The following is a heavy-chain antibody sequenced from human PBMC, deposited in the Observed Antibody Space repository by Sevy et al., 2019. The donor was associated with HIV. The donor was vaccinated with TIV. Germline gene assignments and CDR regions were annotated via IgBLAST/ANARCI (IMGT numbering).Heavy chain of an antibody. CDR3: ARKQFVLPFDY. Sequence: GGSLRLSCAASGFTFSDYAIHWVRRAPDKGLEWLAVISYHGRNQFYADSVRGRFTISRDDSKNSVYLQMNSLRPDDTAVCYCARKQFVLPFDYWGQGTLVTVSS. CDR2: ISYHGRNQ. J-gene: IGHJ4*02. CDR1: GFTFSDYA. V-gene: IGHV3-30*04. D-gene: IGHD6-6*01.